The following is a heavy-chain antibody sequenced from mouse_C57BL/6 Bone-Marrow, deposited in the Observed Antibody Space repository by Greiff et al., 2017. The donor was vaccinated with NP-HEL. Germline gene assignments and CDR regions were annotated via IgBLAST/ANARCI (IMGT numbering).Heavy chain of an antibody. V-gene: IGHV5-17*01. CDR3: ANRQLRLRSAWFAY. Sequence: EVMLVESGGGLVKPGGSLKLSCAASGFTFSDYGMHWVRQAPEKGLEWVAYISSGSSTIYYADTVKGRFTISRDNAKNTLFLQMTSLRSEDTAMYYCANRQLRLRSAWFAYWGQGTLVTVSA. D-gene: IGHD3-2*02. CDR1: GFTFSDYG. CDR2: ISSGSSTI. J-gene: IGHJ3*01.